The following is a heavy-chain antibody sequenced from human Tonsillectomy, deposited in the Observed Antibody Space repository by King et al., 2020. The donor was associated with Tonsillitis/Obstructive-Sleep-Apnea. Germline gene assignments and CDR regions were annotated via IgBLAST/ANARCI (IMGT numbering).Heavy chain of an antibody. CDR3: TRGGSGWYPNWFDP. J-gene: IGHJ5*02. D-gene: IGHD6-19*01. V-gene: IGHV1-2*02. CDR2: INPNSGGT. Sequence: VQLVESGAEVKKPGASVKVSCKASGYTFTGYYMHWVRQAPGQGLEWMGWINPNSGGTNYAQKFQGRVTMTRDTSISTAYMELRSLRSDDTAVYYCTRGGSGWYPNWFDPWGQGTLVTSPQ. CDR1: GYTFTGYY.